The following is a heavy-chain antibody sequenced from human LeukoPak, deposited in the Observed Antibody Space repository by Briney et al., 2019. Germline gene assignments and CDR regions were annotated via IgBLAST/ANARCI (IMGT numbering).Heavy chain of an antibody. J-gene: IGHJ4*02. D-gene: IGHD3-10*01. CDR2: ISSSSSYI. CDR3: ARNYGSGSYGDY. V-gene: IGHV3-21*01. Sequence: GGSLRLSCAASGFTFSSYSMNWVRQAPGKGLEWVSSISSSSSYIYYADSVKGRFTISRDNAKNSLYLQMNSLRAGDTAVYFCARNYGSGSYGDYWGQGTLVTVSS. CDR1: GFTFSSYS.